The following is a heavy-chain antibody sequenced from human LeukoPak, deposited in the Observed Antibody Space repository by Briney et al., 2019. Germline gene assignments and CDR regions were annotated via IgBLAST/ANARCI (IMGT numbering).Heavy chain of an antibody. CDR1: GFIFGNYP. CDR2: ISGAGGSR. V-gene: IGHV3-23*01. D-gene: IGHD1-26*01. Sequence: GGSLRLSCAASGFIFGNYPMSWVRQAPGKGLEWVSVISGAGGSRYADSFRGRYTISRDNSQDTLYLQMNSLRAEDTAVYYCARFIWELLLHYYFDYWGQGTLVTVSS. J-gene: IGHJ4*02. CDR3: ARFIWELLLHYYFDY.